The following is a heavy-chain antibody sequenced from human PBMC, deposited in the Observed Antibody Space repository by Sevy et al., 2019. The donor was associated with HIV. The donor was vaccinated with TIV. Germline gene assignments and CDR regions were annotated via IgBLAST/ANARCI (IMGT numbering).Heavy chain of an antibody. Sequence: ASVKVSCKASGYTFTSYGISWVRQAPGQGLEWMGWISAYNGNTNYAQKLQGRVTMTTDTSTSTAYMELRSLRSDDTAVYYCARDGLRTWMRNNWFDPWGQGTLVTVSS. J-gene: IGHJ5*02. CDR2: ISAYNGNT. CDR3: ARDGLRTWMRNNWFDP. V-gene: IGHV1-18*01. D-gene: IGHD5-12*01. CDR1: GYTFTSYG.